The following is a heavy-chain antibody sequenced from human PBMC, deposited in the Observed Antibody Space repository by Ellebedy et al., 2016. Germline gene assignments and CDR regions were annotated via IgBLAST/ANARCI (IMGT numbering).Heavy chain of an antibody. CDR3: AREGYGSGSYPRMDV. CDR1: GFSFSSYS. CDR2: INYDSSHI. V-gene: IGHV3-21*01. D-gene: IGHD3-10*01. Sequence: GESLKISCAASGFSFSSYSINWVRQAPGKGLEWVSSINYDSSHIFYADSVKGRLSISRDNARNSVHLQMDSLRAEDTAVYYCAREGYGSGSYPRMDVWGQGTTVTVSS. J-gene: IGHJ6*02.